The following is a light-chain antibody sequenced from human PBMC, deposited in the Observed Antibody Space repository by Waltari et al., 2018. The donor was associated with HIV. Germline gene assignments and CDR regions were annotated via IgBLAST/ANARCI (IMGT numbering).Light chain of an antibody. J-gene: IGLJ2*01. Sequence: QSALTQPASVSGSPGQSITISCTGTSRDVGDYNYVSWYQQHPGKAPKLMIYDVTNRPSGISNRFSGSKSGNTASLTISGLQAEDEADYYCSSYTSSSTSVVFGGGTKLTVL. CDR3: SSYTSSSTSVV. V-gene: IGLV2-14*03. CDR1: SRDVGDYNY. CDR2: DVT.